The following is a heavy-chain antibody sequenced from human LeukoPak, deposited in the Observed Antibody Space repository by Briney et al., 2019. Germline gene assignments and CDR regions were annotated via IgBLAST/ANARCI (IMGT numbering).Heavy chain of an antibody. CDR3: ARASGYYYYYMDV. CDR1: GGSISSSSYY. CDR2: IYYSGIT. Sequence: SETLSLXCTVSGGSISSSSYYWGWIRQPPGKGLEWIGSIYYSGITYYNPSLKSRVTISVDTSKNQFSLKLSSVTAADTAVYYCARASGYYYYYMDVWGKGTTVTVSS. V-gene: IGHV4-39*01. J-gene: IGHJ6*03.